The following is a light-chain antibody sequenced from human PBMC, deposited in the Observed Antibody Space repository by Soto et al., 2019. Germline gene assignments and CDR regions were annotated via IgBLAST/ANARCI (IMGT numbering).Light chain of an antibody. V-gene: IGKV3-20*01. CDR3: QQYDNCPQT. CDR1: ETLGRNY. Sequence: ETLWTKSHGNLSLSPGERATRTCRASETLGRNYLAWYQQKPGQAPRLLIHRIYIRAAGIPDRFSGIASGTDFTLTISILEPCDFAMYYCQQYDNCPQTFGQGTKGDIK. CDR2: RIY. J-gene: IGKJ1*01.